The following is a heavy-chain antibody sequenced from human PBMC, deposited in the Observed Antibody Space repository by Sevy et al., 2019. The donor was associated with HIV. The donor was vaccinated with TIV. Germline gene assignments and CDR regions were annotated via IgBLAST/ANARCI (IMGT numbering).Heavy chain of an antibody. CDR2: INSDESSI. D-gene: IGHD3-22*01. CDR1: GFTFSSYW. Sequence: GESLKISCEVSGFTFSSYWMHWVRQAPGKGLVWVSRINSDESSINYADSVKGRFTISRDNAKNTLYLQMEGLRAEDTAVYYCARGDYNDVYYFFDLWGRGTLVTVSS. J-gene: IGHJ2*01. V-gene: IGHV3-74*01. CDR3: ARGDYNDVYYFFDL.